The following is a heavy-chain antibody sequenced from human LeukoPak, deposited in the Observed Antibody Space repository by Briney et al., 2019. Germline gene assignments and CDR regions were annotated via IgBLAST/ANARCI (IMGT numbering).Heavy chain of an antibody. CDR2: INPNSGGT. J-gene: IGHJ3*02. CDR1: GYTFTGYY. D-gene: IGHD2-2*01. Sequence: GASVKVSCKASGYTFTGYYMHWVRQAPGQGLEWMGWINPNSGGTNYAQRFQGRVTMIRDTSISTAYMELSRLRSDDTAVYYCARAPSSTSCPNIWGQGTMVTVSS. V-gene: IGHV1-2*02. CDR3: ARAPSSTSCPNI.